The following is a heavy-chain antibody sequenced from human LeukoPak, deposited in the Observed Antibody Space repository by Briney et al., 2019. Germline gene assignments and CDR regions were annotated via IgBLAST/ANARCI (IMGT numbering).Heavy chain of an antibody. J-gene: IGHJ4*02. V-gene: IGHV3-66*01. Sequence: EGSLRLSCAASGFTVSSNYMSWVRQAPGKGLEWVSVIYSGGSTYYADSVKGRFTISRDNSKNTLYLQMNSLRAEDTAVYYCARFKGAYYDSGGYYFDYWGQGTLVTVSS. CDR2: IYSGGST. D-gene: IGHD3-22*01. CDR3: ARFKGAYYDSGGYYFDY. CDR1: GFTVSSNY.